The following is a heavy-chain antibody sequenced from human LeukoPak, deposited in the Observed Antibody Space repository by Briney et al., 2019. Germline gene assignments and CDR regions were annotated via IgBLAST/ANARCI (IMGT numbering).Heavy chain of an antibody. V-gene: IGHV3-9*01. Sequence: GRSLRLSCAASGFTFDDYAMHWVRQAPGKGLEWVSGISWNSGSIGYADSVKGRFTISRDNSKNTLHLQMNSLRAEDTAVYYCARDSYYYGSGSYPFDYWGQGTLVTVSS. J-gene: IGHJ4*02. CDR1: GFTFDDYA. CDR2: ISWNSGSI. D-gene: IGHD3-10*01. CDR3: ARDSYYYGSGSYPFDY.